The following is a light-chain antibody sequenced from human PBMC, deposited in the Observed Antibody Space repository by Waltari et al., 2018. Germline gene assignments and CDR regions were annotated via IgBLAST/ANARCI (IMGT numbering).Light chain of an antibody. CDR2: WAS. Sequence: DIVMTQSPDSLAVSLGERATINCKSSQSVLYTTNNKNYLAWYQQKPGQPPKLLIYWASTRESGVPDRLSGSGSGTNFTLTISSLQAEDVAVYYCQQYHSPPQTFGGGTKLEIK. V-gene: IGKV4-1*01. CDR3: QQYHSPPQT. J-gene: IGKJ4*01. CDR1: QSVLYTTNNKNY.